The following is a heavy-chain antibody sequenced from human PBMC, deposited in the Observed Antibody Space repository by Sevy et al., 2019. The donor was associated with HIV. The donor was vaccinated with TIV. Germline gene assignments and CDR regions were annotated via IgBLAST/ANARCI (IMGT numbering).Heavy chain of an antibody. D-gene: IGHD3-16*01. Sequence: GESLKISCKGSGYIFTNCWITWVRQMPGKGLEWMGIVYPGDADVKYNPAFEGHVTMSVDKTITTAYLQWSNLKASDTAIYYCARSASYMDVWGQGTTVTVSS. CDR3: ARSASYMDV. CDR1: GYIFTNCW. J-gene: IGHJ6*02. CDR2: VYPGDADV. V-gene: IGHV5-51*01.